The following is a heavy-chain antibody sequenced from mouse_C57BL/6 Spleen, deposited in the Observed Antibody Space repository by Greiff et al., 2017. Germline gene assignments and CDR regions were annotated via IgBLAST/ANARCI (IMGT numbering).Heavy chain of an antibody. CDR3: ARGGQLRPNAMDY. D-gene: IGHD3-2*02. Sequence: QVQLKQSGAELARPGASVKLSCKASGYTFTSYGISWVKQRTGQGLEWIGEIYPRSGNTYYNEKFKGKATLTADKSSSTAYMELRSLTSEDSAVYFCARGGQLRPNAMDYWGQGTSVTVSS. V-gene: IGHV1-81*01. CDR1: GYTFTSYG. CDR2: IYPRSGNT. J-gene: IGHJ4*01.